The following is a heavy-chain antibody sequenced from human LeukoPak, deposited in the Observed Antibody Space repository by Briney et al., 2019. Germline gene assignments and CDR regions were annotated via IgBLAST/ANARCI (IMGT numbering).Heavy chain of an antibody. CDR2: IYYSGST. D-gene: IGHD1-26*01. Sequence: SETLSLTCTVSGGSISSYYWSWIRQPPGKGLEWIGYIYYSGSTNYDPSLKSRVTISVDTSKNQFSLKLSSVTAADTAVYYCARHVGATPAYFDYWGQGTLVTVSS. CDR3: ARHVGATPAYFDY. CDR1: GGSISSYY. J-gene: IGHJ4*02. V-gene: IGHV4-59*08.